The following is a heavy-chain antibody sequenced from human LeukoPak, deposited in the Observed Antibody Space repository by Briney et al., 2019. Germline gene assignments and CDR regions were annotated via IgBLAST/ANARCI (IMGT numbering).Heavy chain of an antibody. CDR1: GFTFSNYN. CDR2: ITSSISTK. CDR3: ATDFDRGWP. J-gene: IGHJ4*02. V-gene: IGHV3-48*02. Sequence: PGGSLRLSCAASGFTFSNYNMNWVRQAPGKGLEWISYITSSISTKYYADSVKGRFTISRDNAKNSLYLQMNSLRDEDTAVYYCATDFDRGWPWGQGTLVTVSS. D-gene: IGHD6-19*01.